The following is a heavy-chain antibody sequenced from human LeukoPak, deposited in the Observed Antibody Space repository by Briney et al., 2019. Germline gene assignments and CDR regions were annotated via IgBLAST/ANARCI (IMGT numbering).Heavy chain of an antibody. D-gene: IGHD6-13*01. CDR2: IHASGST. V-gene: IGHV4-59*12. J-gene: IGHJ6*02. CDR3: ARGMGIAAVLYYYGMDV. Sequence: SETLSLTCTVSGASINDYFWSWIRQPPGKGLEWIAYIHASGSTNYNPSLKSRVTISVDTSKNQFSLKLSSVTAADTAVYYCARGMGIAAVLYYYGMDVWGQGTTVTVSS. CDR1: GASINDYF.